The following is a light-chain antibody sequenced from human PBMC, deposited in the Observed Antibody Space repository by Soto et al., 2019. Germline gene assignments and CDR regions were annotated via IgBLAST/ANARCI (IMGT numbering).Light chain of an antibody. Sequence: EIVMTQSPAPLSVSPGERATLSCRASQSVSSNLAWYQQKPGQAPRLLIYDASTRATGIPARFSGSGSGTEFTLTISSLQSEDFGVYYCHQYNNLWTLGQGTKVDIK. CDR3: HQYNNLWT. CDR2: DAS. V-gene: IGKV3-15*01. CDR1: QSVSSN. J-gene: IGKJ1*01.